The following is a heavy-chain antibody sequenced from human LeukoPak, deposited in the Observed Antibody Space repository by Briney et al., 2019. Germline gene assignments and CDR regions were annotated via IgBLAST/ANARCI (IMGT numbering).Heavy chain of an antibody. CDR3: ARDLVGYCSSTSCYYNWFDP. V-gene: IGHV4-39*07. CDR1: GGSISSSSYY. Sequence: SETLSLTCTVSGGSISSSSYYWGWIRQPPGKGLEWIGSVYYSGRTSYNPSLTSRVTISVDTSKNQFSLKLSSVTAADTAVYYCARDLVGYCSSTSCYYNWFDPWGQGTLVTVSS. J-gene: IGHJ5*02. CDR2: VYYSGRT. D-gene: IGHD2-2*01.